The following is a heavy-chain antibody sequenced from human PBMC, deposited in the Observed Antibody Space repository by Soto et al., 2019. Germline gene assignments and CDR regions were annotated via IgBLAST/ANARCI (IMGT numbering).Heavy chain of an antibody. CDR3: ARXDEYNWKVYYYYYGMDV. CDR2: ISYDGSNK. CDR1: GFTFSSYA. J-gene: IGHJ6*02. D-gene: IGHD1-20*01. Sequence: GGSLRLSCSASGFTFSSYAMHWVRQAPGKGLEWVAVISYDGSNKYYADSVKGRFTISRDNPKNTLYLQMNSLRAEDTAVYYCARXDEYNWKVYYYYYGMDVWGQGTTVTVSS. V-gene: IGHV3-30-3*01.